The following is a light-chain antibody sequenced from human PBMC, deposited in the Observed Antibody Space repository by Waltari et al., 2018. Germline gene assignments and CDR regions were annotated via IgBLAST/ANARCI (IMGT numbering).Light chain of an antibody. J-gene: IGKJ3*01. CDR2: ARS. CDR3: QQVNSYPFT. Sequence: IQLTQSPSSLSASVGDRVTITCRASQGIGSYLAWYQQKPGKAPKLLIYARSTLLNGVASRFSGSGFGTDFTLTISSLQAEDFATYYCQQVNSYPFTFGPGTTVDIK. V-gene: IGKV1-9*01. CDR1: QGIGSY.